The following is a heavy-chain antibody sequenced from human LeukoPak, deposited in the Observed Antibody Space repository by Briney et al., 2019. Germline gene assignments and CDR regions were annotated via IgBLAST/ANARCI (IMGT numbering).Heavy chain of an antibody. CDR2: ISWNSVST. CDR3: AKDIGGGTFLGYYYMDV. J-gene: IGHJ6*03. CDR1: GFILDDFA. Sequence: GGSLRLSCAASGFILDDFAMHWVRQAPGKGLEWVSSISWNSVSTGYADSVKGRFTISRDNAKNSLYLQLNSLRAEDTALYYCAKDIGGGTFLGYYYMDVWGKGTTVTVSS. D-gene: IGHD2/OR15-2a*01. V-gene: IGHV3-9*01.